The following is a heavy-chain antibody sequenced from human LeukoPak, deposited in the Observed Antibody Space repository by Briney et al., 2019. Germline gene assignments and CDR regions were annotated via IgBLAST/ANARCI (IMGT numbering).Heavy chain of an antibody. V-gene: IGHV3-7*03. CDR1: GFTLSNHW. CDR3: ARNNGMDV. J-gene: IGHJ6*02. CDR2: VNRDGSET. Sequence: PGGSLRLSCAASGFTLSNHWTTWVRQVPGRGPEWVANVNRDGSETYYLDSVKGRFTISKDNAKNSLYLQMNSLRAEDTALYHCARNNGMDVWGQGTTVTVSS.